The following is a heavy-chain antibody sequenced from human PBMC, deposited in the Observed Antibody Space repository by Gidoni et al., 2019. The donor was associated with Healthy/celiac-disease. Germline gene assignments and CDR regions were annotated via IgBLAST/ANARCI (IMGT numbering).Heavy chain of an antibody. D-gene: IGHD3-10*01. CDR2: INHSGST. CDR1: GGSFSGSY. J-gene: IGHJ5*02. CDR3: ARGSITYYYGSGFDP. Sequence: QVQLQQWGAGLLKPSETLSLTCAVYGGSFSGSYWSWIRQPPGKGLEWIGEINHSGSTNYNPSLKSRVTISVDTSKNQFSLKLSSVTAADTAVYYCARGSITYYYGSGFDPCGQGTLVTVSS. V-gene: IGHV4-34*01.